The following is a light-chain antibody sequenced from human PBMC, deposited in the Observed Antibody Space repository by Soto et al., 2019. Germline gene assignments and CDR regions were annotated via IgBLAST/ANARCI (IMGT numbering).Light chain of an antibody. J-gene: IGKJ1*01. Sequence: DIQMTQSPSSLSASVGDSVTITCRASQSISSYLNWYQQKPGKAPNLLIYAASSLQSGVPSRFSGSGSETEFTLTISGLQPGDSATYYCQQYNSYSPTFGQGTKVDIK. CDR3: QQYNSYSPT. V-gene: IGKV1-5*01. CDR2: AAS. CDR1: QSISSY.